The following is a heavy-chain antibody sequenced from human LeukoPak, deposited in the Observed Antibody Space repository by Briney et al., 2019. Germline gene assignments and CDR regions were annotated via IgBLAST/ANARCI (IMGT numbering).Heavy chain of an antibody. CDR1: GFTFSSYW. CDR2: INSDGTTT. D-gene: IGHD2-2*01. Sequence: PGGSLRLSCAASGFTFSSYWMHWVRQAPGKGLVWVARINSDGTTTSYADSVKGRFTISRDNSKNTLYLQMNSLRAEDTAVYYCARYTLGYCSSTSCYVGAFDIWGQGTMVTVSS. CDR3: ARYTLGYCSSTSCYVGAFDI. J-gene: IGHJ3*02. V-gene: IGHV3-74*01.